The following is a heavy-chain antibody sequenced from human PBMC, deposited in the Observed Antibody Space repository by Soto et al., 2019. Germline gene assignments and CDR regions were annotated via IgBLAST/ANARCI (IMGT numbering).Heavy chain of an antibody. D-gene: IGHD2-2*02. CDR1: GGSIISYY. V-gene: IGHV4-59*01. Sequence: SETLSLTCTLSGGSIISYYWSWIRQPPGKGLEWIGYIYYSGSTNYNPSLKSRVTISVDTSKDQFSLKLSSVTAADTAVYYCARDGRYCSSTSCYTSSYYYGMDVWGQGTTVTVS. CDR2: IYYSGST. J-gene: IGHJ6*02. CDR3: ARDGRYCSSTSCYTSSYYYGMDV.